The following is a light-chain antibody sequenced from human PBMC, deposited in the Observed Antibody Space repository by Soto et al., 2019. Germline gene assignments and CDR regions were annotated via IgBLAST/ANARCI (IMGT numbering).Light chain of an antibody. CDR1: NIGSKG. J-gene: IGLJ2*01. CDR3: QVWDSGSAHVV. Sequence: SSELTQPPSVSVAPGKTASISSGGNNIGSKGVHWYQQKPGQAPVLVIYSDTDLPPVIPERFSGSNSANLATLTISRVEAGDEADYYCQVWDSGSAHVVFGGGTKLTVL. V-gene: IGLV3-21*04. CDR2: SDT.